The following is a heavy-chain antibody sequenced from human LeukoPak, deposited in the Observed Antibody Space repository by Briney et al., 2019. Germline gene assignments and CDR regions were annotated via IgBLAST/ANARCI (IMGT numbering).Heavy chain of an antibody. CDR1: GFTFSSYS. D-gene: IGHD3-22*01. J-gene: IGHJ5*02. V-gene: IGHV3-48*01. CDR3: ARVLADSPNWFDP. Sequence: GGSLRLSCAASGFTFSSYSMNWVRQAPGKGLEWVSYISSSSSTIYYADSVKGRFTISRDNAKNSLYLQMNSLRAEDTAVYYCARVLADSPNWFDPWGQGTLVTVSS. CDR2: ISSSSSTI.